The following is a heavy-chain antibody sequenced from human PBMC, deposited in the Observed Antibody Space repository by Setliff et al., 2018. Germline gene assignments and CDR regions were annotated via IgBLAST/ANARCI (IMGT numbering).Heavy chain of an antibody. CDR3: ARSPALLGIVYLDP. D-gene: IGHD2-15*01. CDR1: GYTFTSYA. V-gene: IGHV1-69*05. Sequence: SVKVSCKASGYTFTSYAISWVRQAPGQGLEWMGGLIPMFGTPGYAQKFQDRVTITTDESTSTAYMELNSLTSEDTAVYYCARSPALLGIVYLDPWGQGTRVTVSS. CDR2: LIPMFGTP. J-gene: IGHJ5*02.